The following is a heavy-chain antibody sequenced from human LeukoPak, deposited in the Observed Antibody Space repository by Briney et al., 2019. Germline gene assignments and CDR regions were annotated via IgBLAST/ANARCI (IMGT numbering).Heavy chain of an antibody. CDR1: GYTFTSYV. V-gene: IGHV1-18*01. CDR2: ISAYNGNT. D-gene: IGHD6-19*01. CDR3: ARGASSSGWYNNWVDP. J-gene: IGHJ5*02. Sequence: PGASVKVSCKASGYTFTSYVISWVRQAPGQGLEWMGWISAYNGNTNYAQKLQGRVTMTTDTSTSTAYMELRSLRSDDTAVYYCARGASSSGWYNNWVDPWGQGTLVTVSS.